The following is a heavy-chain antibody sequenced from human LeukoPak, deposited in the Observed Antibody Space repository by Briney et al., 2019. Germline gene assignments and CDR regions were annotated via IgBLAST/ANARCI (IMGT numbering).Heavy chain of an antibody. CDR2: IYSGDNT. Sequence: GGSLRLSCAASGFTVSSNYMSWVRQAPGKGLEWVSVIYSGDNTYHADSVKGRFTISRDNSKNTLFLQMNSLRAEDTAIYYCARGVDSGYDVGDFDIWGQGTMVTVSS. V-gene: IGHV3-53*01. CDR1: GFTVSSNY. D-gene: IGHD5-12*01. CDR3: ARGVDSGYDVGDFDI. J-gene: IGHJ3*02.